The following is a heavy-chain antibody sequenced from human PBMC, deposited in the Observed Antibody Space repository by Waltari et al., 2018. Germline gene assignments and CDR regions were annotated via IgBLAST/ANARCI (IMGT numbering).Heavy chain of an antibody. CDR2: IWYDGSNK. V-gene: IGHV3-30*18. CDR3: AKVVGGYSSSYPDAFDI. CDR1: GFTFSSYG. D-gene: IGHD6-6*01. Sequence: QVQLVESGGGVVQPGRSLRLSCAASGFTFSSYGMHWVRQAPGKGLEWVAVIWYDGSNKYYADSVKGRFTISRDNSKNTLYLQMNSLRAEDTAMYYCAKVVGGYSSSYPDAFDIWGQGTMVTVSS. J-gene: IGHJ3*02.